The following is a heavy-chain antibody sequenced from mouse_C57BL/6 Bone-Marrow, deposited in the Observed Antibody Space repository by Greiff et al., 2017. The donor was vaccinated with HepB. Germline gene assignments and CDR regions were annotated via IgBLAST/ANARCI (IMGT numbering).Heavy chain of an antibody. CDR1: GYTFTSYW. V-gene: IGHV1-55*01. Sequence: QVQLQQPGAELVKPGASVKMSCKASGYTFTSYWITWVKQRPGQGLEWIGDIYPGSGSTNYNEKFKSKATLTVDTSSSTAYMQLSSLTSEDSAVYYCARWGLWYYYFDYWGQGTTLTVSS. CDR2: IYPGSGST. CDR3: ARWGLWYYYFDY. D-gene: IGHD2-1*01. J-gene: IGHJ2*01.